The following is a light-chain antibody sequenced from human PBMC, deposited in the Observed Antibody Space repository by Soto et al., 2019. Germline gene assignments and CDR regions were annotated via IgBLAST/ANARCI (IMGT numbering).Light chain of an antibody. Sequence: QSALTQPASVSGSPGQSITISCTGTSNDVGGYKYVSWYQHHPGKAPKLMIYEVSYRPSGISGRFSGSKSGKTASLTISGLQAEDEADYYCSSYTSSTTWVFGGGTKVTFL. V-gene: IGLV2-14*01. CDR2: EVS. CDR3: SSYTSSTTWV. CDR1: SNDVGGYKY. J-gene: IGLJ3*02.